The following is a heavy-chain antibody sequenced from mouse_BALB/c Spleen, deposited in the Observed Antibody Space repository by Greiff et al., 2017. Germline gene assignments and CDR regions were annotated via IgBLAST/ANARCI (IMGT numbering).Heavy chain of an antibody. Sequence: QVQLKESGPGLVQPSQSLSITCPVSGFSLPSYGVHWVRQSPGKGLEWLGLIWSGGSTDYNADFIYRLSISKDNSKSQVFFKMNSLQANDTAIYYCANYYRYDGGYAMDYWGQGTSVTVSS. CDR1: GFSLPSYG. D-gene: IGHD2-14*01. J-gene: IGHJ4*01. CDR2: IWSGGST. V-gene: IGHV2-2*02. CDR3: ANYYRYDGGYAMDY.